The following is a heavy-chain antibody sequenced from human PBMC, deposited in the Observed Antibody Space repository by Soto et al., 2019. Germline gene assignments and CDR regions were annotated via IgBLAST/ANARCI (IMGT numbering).Heavy chain of an antibody. J-gene: IGHJ3*02. CDR3: ARGREGYYYGSGSQPMDAFDI. D-gene: IGHD3-10*01. CDR2: MNPNSGNT. Sequence: ASVKVSCKASGYTFPSYDINWVRQATGQGLEWMGWMNPNSGNTGYAQKFQGRVTMTRNTSISTAYMELSSLRSEDTAVYYCARGREGYYYGSGSQPMDAFDIWGQGTMVTVSS. V-gene: IGHV1-8*01. CDR1: GYTFPSYD.